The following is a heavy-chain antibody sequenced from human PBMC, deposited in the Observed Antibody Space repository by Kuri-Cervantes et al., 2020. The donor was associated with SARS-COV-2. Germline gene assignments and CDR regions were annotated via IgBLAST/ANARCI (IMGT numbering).Heavy chain of an antibody. CDR1: GGSISGSSYY. D-gene: IGHD3-3*01. Sequence: ESLKISCTVSGGSISGSSYYWGWIRQPPGKGLEWIGSIYYSGSTYYNPSLKSRVTISVDTSKNQFSLKLSSVTAADTAVYYCARLVPYYDFWSGSYYFDYWGQGTLVTVSS. J-gene: IGHJ4*02. CDR3: ARLVPYYDFWSGSYYFDY. CDR2: IYYSGST. V-gene: IGHV4-39*01.